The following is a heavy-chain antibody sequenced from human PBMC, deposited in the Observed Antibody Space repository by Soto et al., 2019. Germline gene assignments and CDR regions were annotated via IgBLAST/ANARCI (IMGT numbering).Heavy chain of an antibody. J-gene: IGHJ4*02. CDR1: GGSVSSSDYA. CDR3: ARHVHNQGFEYYFDS. V-gene: IGHV4-39*01. D-gene: IGHD1-1*01. CDR2: IDYSGTI. Sequence: QLQLQESGPGLVKPSETLSLTCNASGGSVSSSDYAWGWIRRSPGKGLEWIGNIDYSGTIYDIPSLKSRITISTDTSKNQISLKMTSVTAADTAVYYCARHVHNQGFEYYFDSWGQGNLVTVSS.